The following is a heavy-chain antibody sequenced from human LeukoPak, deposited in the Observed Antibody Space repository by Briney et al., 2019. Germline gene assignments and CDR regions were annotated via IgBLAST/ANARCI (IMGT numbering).Heavy chain of an antibody. Sequence: PGRSLRLSCAASGCTFSSYGMHWVRQAPGKGLEWVAVISYDGSNKYYADSVKGRFTISRDNSKNTLYLQMNSLRAEDTAVYYCAKSFGGYDGGYYYGMDVWGQGTTVTVSS. CDR2: ISYDGSNK. V-gene: IGHV3-30*18. CDR1: GCTFSSYG. CDR3: AKSFGGYDGGYYYGMDV. D-gene: IGHD5-12*01. J-gene: IGHJ6*02.